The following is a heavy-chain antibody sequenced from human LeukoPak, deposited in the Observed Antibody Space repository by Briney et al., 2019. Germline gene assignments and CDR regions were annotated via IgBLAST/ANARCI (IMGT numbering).Heavy chain of an antibody. CDR3: AKDVGATNDAFDI. J-gene: IGHJ3*02. Sequence: ASGFTFDDXXXXXVRQXPGKXXXXXSGISWNSGSIGYADSVKGRFTISRDNAKNSLYLQMNSLRAEDMALYYCAKDVGATNDAFDIWGQGTMVTVSS. CDR2: ISWNSGSI. D-gene: IGHD1-26*01. V-gene: IGHV3-9*03. CDR1: GFTFDDXX.